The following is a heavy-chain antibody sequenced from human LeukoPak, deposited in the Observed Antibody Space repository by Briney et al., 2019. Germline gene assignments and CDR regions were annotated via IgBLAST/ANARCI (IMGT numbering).Heavy chain of an antibody. J-gene: IGHJ6*03. CDR3: ARRRAFRIAVASTKRYYYYYYMDV. Sequence: SETLSLTCAVYGGSFSGYYWNWIRQPPGKGLEWIGEINHSGSTNYNPSLKSRVTISVDTSKNQFSLKLSSVTAADTAVYYCARRRAFRIAVASTKRYYYYYYMDVWGKGTTVTVSS. V-gene: IGHV4-34*01. CDR1: GGSFSGYY. D-gene: IGHD6-19*01. CDR2: INHSGST.